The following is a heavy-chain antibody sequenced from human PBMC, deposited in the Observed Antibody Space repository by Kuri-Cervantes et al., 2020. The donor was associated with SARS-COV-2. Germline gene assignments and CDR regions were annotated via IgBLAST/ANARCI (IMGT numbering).Heavy chain of an antibody. CDR3: ASAYYDFWSGPDY. J-gene: IGHJ4*02. V-gene: IGHV3-21*04. D-gene: IGHD3-3*01. CDR2: ISSSSSYI. CDR1: GFTFSSYS. Sequence: GESLKISCAASGFTFSSYSMNWVRQAPGKGLEWVSSISSSSSYIYYADSVKGRFTISRDNSKNTLYLQMNSLRAEDTAVYYCASAYYDFWSGPDYWGQGTLVTVSS.